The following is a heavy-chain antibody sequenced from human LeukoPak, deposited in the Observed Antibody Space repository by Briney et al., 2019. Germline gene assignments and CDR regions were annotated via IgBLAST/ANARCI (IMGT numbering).Heavy chain of an antibody. J-gene: IGHJ4*02. Sequence: NPGGSLRLSCAASGFTFRIYWMSWIRQSPGKGLEWIGHIYSSGNTDYNSSLKSRVTISVDTSRSQFSLRLSSVTATDTAVYYCARLRWQLVGPYFDYWGQGILVTVSS. CDR1: GFTFRIYW. D-gene: IGHD6-13*01. CDR3: ARLRWQLVGPYFDY. V-gene: IGHV4-59*01. CDR2: IYSSGNT.